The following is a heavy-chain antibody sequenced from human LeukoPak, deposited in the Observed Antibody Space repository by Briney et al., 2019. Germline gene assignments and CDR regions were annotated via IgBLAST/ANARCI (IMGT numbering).Heavy chain of an antibody. Sequence: PSETLSLTCTVSGGFISSHYWSWIRQPPGKGLEWIGYIYYSGSTNYNPSLKSRVTISVDTSKNQFSLKLSSVTAADTAVYYCARVPGLTTRWFDPWGQGTLVTVSS. J-gene: IGHJ5*02. CDR3: ARVPGLTTRWFDP. CDR2: IYYSGST. CDR1: GGFISSHY. D-gene: IGHD4-17*01. V-gene: IGHV4-59*11.